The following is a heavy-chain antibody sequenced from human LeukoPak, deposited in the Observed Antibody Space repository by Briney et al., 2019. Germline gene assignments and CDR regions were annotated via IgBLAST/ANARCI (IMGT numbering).Heavy chain of an antibody. CDR3: VRDRPSYYDSSAYYRENFDF. D-gene: IGHD3-22*01. CDR1: GYAFTGYY. J-gene: IGHJ4*02. V-gene: IGHV1-2*02. Sequence: ASVKVSCKASGYAFTGYYLHWVRQAPGQGLEWMGWINPNSGGTNYAQKFQGRVTMTRDTSISTAYMELSRLRSDDTAVYYCVRDRPSYYDSSAYYRENFDFWGQGTLVTVSS. CDR2: INPNSGGT.